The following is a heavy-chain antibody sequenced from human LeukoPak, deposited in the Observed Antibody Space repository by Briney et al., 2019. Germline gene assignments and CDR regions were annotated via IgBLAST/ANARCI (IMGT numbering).Heavy chain of an antibody. V-gene: IGHV3-48*02. CDR3: ARDYDWAFDF. CDR2: INHDGEAI. Sequence: GGSLRLSCAASGFPFSSYVLSWVRQAPGKGLGWIAYINHDGEAIYYPDFVKGRFIISRDNVESSVFLQMNDLRDEDTAIYFCARDYDWAFDFWGQGTRVTVSS. D-gene: IGHD3-9*01. CDR1: GFPFSSYV. J-gene: IGHJ4*02.